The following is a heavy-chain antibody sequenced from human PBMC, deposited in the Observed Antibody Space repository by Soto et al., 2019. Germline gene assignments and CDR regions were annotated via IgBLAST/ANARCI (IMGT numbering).Heavy chain of an antibody. CDR1: GGSFSGYY. CDR2: INHSGST. D-gene: IGHD3-22*01. CDR3: ARVRWNYYDSSGPEPFDY. Sequence: SETLSLTCAAYGGSFSGYYWSWIRQPPGKGLEWIGEINHSGSTNYNPSLKSRVPISVDTSKNQFSLKLSSVTAADTAVYYCARVRWNYYDSSGPEPFDYWGQGTLVTVSS. J-gene: IGHJ4*02. V-gene: IGHV4-34*01.